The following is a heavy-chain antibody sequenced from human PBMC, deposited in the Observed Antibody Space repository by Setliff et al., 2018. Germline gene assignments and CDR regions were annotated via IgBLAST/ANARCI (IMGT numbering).Heavy chain of an antibody. D-gene: IGHD2-15*01. CDR3: ARGLNTESWTPLY. CDR1: GGSMTDFF. Sequence: SETLSLTCSVAGGSMTDFFWHWFRRPPGKGLAWIGYIYTKGGTNYSPSLKSRVTMSVDRSRNQFSLTLSSVSAADMAVYYCARGLNTESWTPLYWSPGTLVTVSS. CDR2: IYTKGGT. J-gene: IGHJ4*02. V-gene: IGHV4-4*08.